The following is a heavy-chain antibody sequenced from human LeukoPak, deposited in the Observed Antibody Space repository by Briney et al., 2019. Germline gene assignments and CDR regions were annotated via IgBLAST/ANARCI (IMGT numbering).Heavy chain of an antibody. CDR2: IYYSGST. CDR3: ARGRVGTPPPTTFDY. D-gene: IGHD1-14*01. CDR1: GGSISSSPYY. V-gene: IGHV4-39*07. J-gene: IGHJ4*02. Sequence: SETLSLTCTVSGGSISSSPYYWGWIRQPPGKGLQWIGSIYYSGSTYYNPSLKSRVTISVDASKNQFSLKLSSVTAADTAVYYCARGRVGTPPPTTFDYWGQGTLVTVSS.